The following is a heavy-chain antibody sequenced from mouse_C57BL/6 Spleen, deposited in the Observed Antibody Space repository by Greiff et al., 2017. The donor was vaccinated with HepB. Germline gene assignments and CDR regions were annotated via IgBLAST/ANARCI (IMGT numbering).Heavy chain of an antibody. V-gene: IGHV2-9-1*01. D-gene: IGHD3-2*02. CDR1: GFSLTSYA. J-gene: IGHJ4*01. Sequence: VKLVESGPGLVAPSQRLSITCTVSGFSLTSYAISWVRQPPGKGLEWLGVIWTGGGTNYNSALKSRLSISKDNSKSQVFLKMNSLQTDDTARYYCARPAQATLDYYYAMDYWGQGTSVTVSS. CDR3: ARPAQATLDYYYAMDY. CDR2: IWTGGGT.